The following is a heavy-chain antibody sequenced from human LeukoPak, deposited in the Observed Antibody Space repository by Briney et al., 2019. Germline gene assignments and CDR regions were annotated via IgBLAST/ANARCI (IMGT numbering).Heavy chain of an antibody. CDR2: ISYDGSNK. V-gene: IGHV3-30*04. CDR3: ARAEWELPAAPAFDI. CDR1: GFTFSSYA. D-gene: IGHD1-26*01. J-gene: IGHJ3*02. Sequence: GRSLRLSCAAPGFTFSSYAMHWVRQAPGKGLEWVAVISYDGSNKYYADSVKGRFTISRDNSKNTLYLQMNSLRAEDTAVYYCARAEWELPAAPAFDIWGQGTMVTVSS.